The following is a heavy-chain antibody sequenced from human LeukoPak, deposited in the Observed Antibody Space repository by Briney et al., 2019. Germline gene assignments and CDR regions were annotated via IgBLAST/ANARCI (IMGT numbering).Heavy chain of an antibody. V-gene: IGHV3-21*01. CDR2: ISSSSSYI. D-gene: IGHD6-13*01. CDR3: ARDLQVSGIAAATAFFDP. J-gene: IGHJ5*02. CDR1: GFTFSSYS. Sequence: PGGSLRLSCAASGFTFSSYSMTWVRQAPGKGLEWVSSISSSSSYIYYADSVKGRFTISRDNAKNSLYLQMNSLRAEDTAVYYCARDLQVSGIAAATAFFDPWGQGTLVTVSS.